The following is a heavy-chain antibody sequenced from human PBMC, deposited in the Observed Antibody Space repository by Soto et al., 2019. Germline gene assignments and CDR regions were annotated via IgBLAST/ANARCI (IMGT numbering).Heavy chain of an antibody. J-gene: IGHJ3*02. CDR3: ARVWGGAFDI. CDR2: IYYSGST. D-gene: IGHD3-10*01. Sequence: QVQLQESGPGLVKPSETLSLTCTVSGGSIISYYWSWIRQPPGKGLEWIGYIYYSGSTNYNPSLKSRVTISVDTAKNQVSLKLSSVTAADTAVYYCARVWGGAFDIWGQGTIVTVSS. CDR1: GGSIISYY. V-gene: IGHV4-59*01.